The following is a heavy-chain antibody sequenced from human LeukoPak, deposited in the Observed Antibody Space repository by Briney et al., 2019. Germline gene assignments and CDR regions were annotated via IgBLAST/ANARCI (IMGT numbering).Heavy chain of an antibody. D-gene: IGHD2-8*02. CDR1: GFTFSSYS. CDR2: ISGSGGTT. V-gene: IGHV3-23*01. Sequence: GGSLRLSCAASGFTFSSYSMNWVRQAPGKGLEWVSGISGSGGTTSYADSVKGRFTVSRDNSKNTLFLQMNSLRAEDAAVYYCATYRQVLLPFESWGQGTLVTVSS. J-gene: IGHJ4*02. CDR3: ATYRQVLLPFES.